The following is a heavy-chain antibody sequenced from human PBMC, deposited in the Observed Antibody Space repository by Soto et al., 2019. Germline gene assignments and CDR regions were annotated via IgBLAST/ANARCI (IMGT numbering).Heavy chain of an antibody. D-gene: IGHD4-4*01. J-gene: IGHJ6*02. CDR2: INGDGTNT. V-gene: IGHV3-74*01. Sequence: EVQLVESGGGLVQPGGSLRLSCAAAGFTFSDHWMHWVRQAPGKGRVWVSRINGDGTNTFYADSVKGRFSISRDNAKNTVYLHMYRLTGEDTAVYYWARGIQYRYGMDVWGQGTTVTVSS. CDR1: GFTFSDHW. CDR3: ARGIQYRYGMDV.